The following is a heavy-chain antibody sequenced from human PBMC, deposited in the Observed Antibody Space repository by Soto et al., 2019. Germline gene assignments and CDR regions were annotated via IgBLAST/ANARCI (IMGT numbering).Heavy chain of an antibody. CDR1: GGPVSSYT. Sequence: QVQLVQSGAEVKKPGSSVTVSCKASGGPVSSYTLSWVRQAPGQGLEWMGRIIPILGRASYAGKFQGRVTITVNKSTSTAYMDLSSLKSEDTALYFCAGDSGRSDYAFDFWGQGTLVTVSS. CDR2: IIPILGRA. V-gene: IGHV1-69*08. CDR3: AGDSGRSDYAFDF. D-gene: IGHD4-17*01. J-gene: IGHJ4*02.